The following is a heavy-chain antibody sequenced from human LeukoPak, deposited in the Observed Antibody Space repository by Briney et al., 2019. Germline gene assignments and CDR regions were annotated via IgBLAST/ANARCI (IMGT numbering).Heavy chain of an antibody. J-gene: IGHJ4*02. Sequence: GASVKVSCKASGYTFTSYYMHWVRQAPGQGLEWMGGIIPMFGIANYAQKFQGRVTITADESTSTAYMELSSLRSEDTAVYYCAGDRPYTGGWRGFDYWGQGTLVTVSS. CDR1: GYTFTSYY. D-gene: IGHD6-19*01. CDR2: IIPMFGIA. V-gene: IGHV1-69*13. CDR3: AGDRPYTGGWRGFDY.